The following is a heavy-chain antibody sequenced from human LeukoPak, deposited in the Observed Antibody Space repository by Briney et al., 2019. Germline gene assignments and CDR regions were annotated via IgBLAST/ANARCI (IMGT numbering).Heavy chain of an antibody. Sequence: SEALSLTCTVSGGSISSYYWSWIRQPPGKGLEWIGYIYYSGSTHYNPSLKSRVTISVDTTKNQFSLKLSSVTAADTAVYYCARGMMTYYYYIDVWGKGTTVTVSS. CDR2: IYYSGST. D-gene: IGHD3-16*01. V-gene: IGHV4-59*01. CDR1: GGSISSYY. CDR3: ARGMMTYYYYIDV. J-gene: IGHJ6*03.